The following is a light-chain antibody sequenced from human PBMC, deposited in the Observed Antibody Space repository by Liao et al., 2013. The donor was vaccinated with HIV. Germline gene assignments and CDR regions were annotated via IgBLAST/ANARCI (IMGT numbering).Light chain of an antibody. V-gene: IGLV3-21*04. CDR1: NIGGKS. Sequence: SYELTQPPSLSVAPGKTARITCGGNNIGGKSVHWYQQTPGQAPVLVIYYDSDRPSGIPERFSGSNSGNTATLTISKVEAGDEADYYCQVWDSTGDHPYWVFGGGTKLTV. J-gene: IGLJ3*02. CDR3: QVWDSTGDHPYWV. CDR2: YDS.